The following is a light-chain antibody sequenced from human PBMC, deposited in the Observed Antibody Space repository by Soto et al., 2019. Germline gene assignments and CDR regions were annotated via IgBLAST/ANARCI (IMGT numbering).Light chain of an antibody. V-gene: IGKV3-20*01. CDR3: QQYGNSPQT. Sequence: EIVLTHSPGTLSLSPGQRSTLHFRASQSLSNNIYLAWYQQKPGQATRLLIYGASSRATGIPNRVSGRGSGTDVTRTISRLENEDFAVYYCQQYGNSPQTFGQGTKVDIK. J-gene: IGKJ1*01. CDR2: GAS. CDR1: QSLSNNIY.